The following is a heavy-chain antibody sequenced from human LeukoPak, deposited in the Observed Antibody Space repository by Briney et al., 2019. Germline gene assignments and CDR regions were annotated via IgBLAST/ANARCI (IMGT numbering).Heavy chain of an antibody. CDR1: GFTFSSYS. V-gene: IGHV3-21*01. CDR3: ARESRSVVTRYFQH. J-gene: IGHJ1*01. D-gene: IGHD4-23*01. Sequence: GRSLRLSCAASGFTFSSYSMNWVRQAPGKGLEWVSSISSSSTYIYYADSVKGRFTISRDNAKNSLYLQMNSLRADDTAIYYCARESRSVVTRYFQHWGQGTLVTVSS. CDR2: ISSSSTYI.